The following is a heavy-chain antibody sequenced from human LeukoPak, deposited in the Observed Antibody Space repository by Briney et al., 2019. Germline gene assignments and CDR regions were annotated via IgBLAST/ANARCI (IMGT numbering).Heavy chain of an antibody. V-gene: IGHV4-4*07. D-gene: IGHD3-22*01. Sequence: SETLSLTCSVSGGAIIPFYWNWIRQPAGKRLELIGRIYSSGSTKYNPSLKSRVTMAVDTSKNQFSLKLSSVTAADTAVYYCAKDYYDSSEGWFDPWGQGTLVTVSS. CDR2: IYSSGST. CDR1: GGAIIPFY. J-gene: IGHJ5*02. CDR3: AKDYYDSSEGWFDP.